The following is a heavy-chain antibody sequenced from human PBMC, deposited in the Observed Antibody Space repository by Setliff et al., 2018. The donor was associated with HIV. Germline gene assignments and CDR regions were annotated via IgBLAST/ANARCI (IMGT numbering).Heavy chain of an antibody. D-gene: IGHD3-10*01. J-gene: IGHJ5*02. V-gene: IGHV4-4*07. CDR2: IYDSGAT. Sequence: NPSETLSLTCTVSGGSFNNYHWSWIRQPAGKGLEWIGRIYDSGATNYKPSLKSRVTMSIDKSNNQSSLYLTSVTAADTAIYYCARDRHYYGSGSYGPWGQGILVTVSS. CDR3: ARDRHYYGSGSYGP. CDR1: GGSFNNYH.